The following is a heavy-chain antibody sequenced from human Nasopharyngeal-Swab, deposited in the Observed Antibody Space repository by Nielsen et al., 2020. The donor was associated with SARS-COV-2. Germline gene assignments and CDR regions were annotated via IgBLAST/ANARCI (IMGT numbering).Heavy chain of an antibody. CDR1: GGTFSGYY. D-gene: IGHD2-15*01. Sequence: SETLSLTCAVYGGTFSGYYRSWIRQPPGKGLEWIGEINHSGSTNYNPSLKSRVTITVDTSKNQFSLKLSSVTAADTAVYYCARAGRYCSGGSCYSGAFAIWGQGTMVTVSS. CDR3: ARAGRYCSGGSCYSGAFAI. J-gene: IGHJ3*02. CDR2: INHSGST. V-gene: IGHV4-34*01.